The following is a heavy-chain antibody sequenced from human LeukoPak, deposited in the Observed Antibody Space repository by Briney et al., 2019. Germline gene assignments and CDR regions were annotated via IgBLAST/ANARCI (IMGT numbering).Heavy chain of an antibody. CDR2: IYYSGST. V-gene: IGHV4-61*01. CDR3: ARNYGDYILYLDY. D-gene: IGHD4-17*01. CDR1: GGSVSSGNYY. J-gene: IGHJ4*02. Sequence: SSETLSLTCTVSGGSVSSGNYYWSWIRQPPGKGLDWIGDIYYSGSTNYNPSLKSRVTISVDTSKNQFSLKLYSVTAADTAVYYCARNYGDYILYLDYWGQGTLVTVSS.